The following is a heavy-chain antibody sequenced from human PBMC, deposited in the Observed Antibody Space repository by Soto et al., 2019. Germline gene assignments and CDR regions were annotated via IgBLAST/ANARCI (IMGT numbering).Heavy chain of an antibody. V-gene: IGHV3-23*01. CDR1: GFTLSNYA. Sequence: EVQLLESGGGLVQPGGSLRLSCAGSGFTLSNYAMSWVRQAPGKGLEWVSGISGRGGRTDYADSVKGRFTISRDSAQNTLYLQMSSLRAEDSALYYCAKGNIILIVYTTNFDYWGQGTPVTVSS. CDR3: AKGNIILIVYTTNFDY. J-gene: IGHJ4*02. D-gene: IGHD2-8*01. CDR2: ISGRGGRT.